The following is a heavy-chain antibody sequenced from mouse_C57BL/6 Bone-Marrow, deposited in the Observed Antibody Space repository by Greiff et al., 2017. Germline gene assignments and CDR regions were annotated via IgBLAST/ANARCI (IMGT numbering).Heavy chain of an antibody. CDR1: GFSLSTSGMG. D-gene: IGHD2-1*01. Sequence: QVTLKVSGPGILQSSQTLSLTCSFSGFSLSTSGMGVSWIRQPSGKGLEWLAHIYWDDDKRYNPSLKSRLTISKDTSRNQVFLKITSVDTADTSTYYSALVGNYLYYYAMDYWGQGTSVTVSS. J-gene: IGHJ4*01. CDR3: ALVGNYLYYYAMDY. CDR2: IYWDDDK. V-gene: IGHV8-12*01.